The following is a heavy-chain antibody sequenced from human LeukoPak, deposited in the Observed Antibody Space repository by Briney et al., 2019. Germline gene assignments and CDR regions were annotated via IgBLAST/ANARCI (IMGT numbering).Heavy chain of an antibody. J-gene: IGHJ4*02. D-gene: IGHD5-24*01. Sequence: EASVKVSCKASGGTFSSYAISWVRQAPGQGLEWMGGIIPIFGTANYAQKFQGRVTITADESTSTAYMELSSLRSEDTAVYYCAAEGDGYNGYFDYWGQGTLVTVSS. V-gene: IGHV1-69*13. CDR3: AAEGDGYNGYFDY. CDR1: GGTFSSYA. CDR2: IIPIFGTA.